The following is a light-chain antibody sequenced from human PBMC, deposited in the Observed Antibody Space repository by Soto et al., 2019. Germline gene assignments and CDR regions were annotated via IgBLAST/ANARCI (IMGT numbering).Light chain of an antibody. CDR2: AAS. CDR1: QSISSN. Sequence: DIQMTQSPSSLSASVGDRVTITCRASQSISSNLNWYQQTPGKAPKLLIYAASSSQSGVPSRFSGSGSGTDFTLTISSLQPEDFATYYCQQSYSTLWTFGQGTKVEI. CDR3: QQSYSTLWT. V-gene: IGKV1-39*01. J-gene: IGKJ1*01.